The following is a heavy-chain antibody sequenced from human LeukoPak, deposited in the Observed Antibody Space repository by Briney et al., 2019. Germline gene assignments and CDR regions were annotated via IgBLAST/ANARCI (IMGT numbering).Heavy chain of an antibody. CDR1: GYTFSSYD. D-gene: IGHD3-10*01. Sequence: GGSLRLSCAASGYTFSSYDMHWVRQATGKGLKWVSAIGTAGDTYYPGSVKGRFTISRENAKNSLYLQMNSLRAGDTAVYYCARGGSGSPEYFQHWGQGTLVTVSS. CDR3: ARGGSGSPEYFQH. J-gene: IGHJ1*01. V-gene: IGHV3-13*01. CDR2: IGTAGDT.